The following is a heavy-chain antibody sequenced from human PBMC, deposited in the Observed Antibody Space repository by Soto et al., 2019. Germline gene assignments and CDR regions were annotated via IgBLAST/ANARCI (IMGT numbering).Heavy chain of an antibody. CDR1: GGTFSSYA. V-gene: IGHV1-69*05. Sequence: SVKVSCKASGGTFSSYAISWVRQAPGQGLEWMGGIIPIFGTANYAQKFQGRVTITTDESTSTAYMELSSLRSEDTAVYYCARADCSGGSCYSNGMDVWGQGTTVTVSS. CDR2: IIPIFGTA. CDR3: ARADCSGGSCYSNGMDV. J-gene: IGHJ6*02. D-gene: IGHD2-15*01.